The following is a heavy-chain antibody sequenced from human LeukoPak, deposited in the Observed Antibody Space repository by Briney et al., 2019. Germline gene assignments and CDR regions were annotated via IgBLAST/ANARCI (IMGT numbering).Heavy chain of an antibody. CDR2: INTNTGNP. V-gene: IGHV7-4-1*02. Sequence: GASVNVSCKASGYTFTSCAMNWVRQAPGQGLECMGWINTNTGNPTYAQGFTGRFVFSLDTSVSTAYLQISSLKAEDTAVYYCTRQGPGYCGSTRCYGVDYWGQGTLVTVSS. J-gene: IGHJ4*02. CDR1: GYTFTSCA. CDR3: TRQGPGYCGSTRCYGVDY. D-gene: IGHD2-2*01.